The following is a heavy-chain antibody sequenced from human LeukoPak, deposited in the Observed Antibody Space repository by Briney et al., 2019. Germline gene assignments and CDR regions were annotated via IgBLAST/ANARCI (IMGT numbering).Heavy chain of an antibody. CDR1: GYTFTSYG. Sequence: GASVRVSCKASGYTFTSYGITWVRQAPGQGLEWMGWISAYNGDIKYAQSLQGRVTMTTDTSTSTAYMELRSLRSDDTAVYYCARVGYDFWSGTHYYYYYMDIWGKGTTVTVSS. CDR3: ARVGYDFWSGTHYYYYYMDI. J-gene: IGHJ6*03. CDR2: ISAYNGDI. D-gene: IGHD3-3*01. V-gene: IGHV1-18*01.